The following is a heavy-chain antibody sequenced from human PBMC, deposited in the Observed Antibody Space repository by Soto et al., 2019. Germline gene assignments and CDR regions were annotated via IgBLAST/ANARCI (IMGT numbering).Heavy chain of an antibody. CDR3: ARDPLDFWSGKSYYGMDV. CDR1: GFTFSSYE. J-gene: IGHJ6*02. V-gene: IGHV3-48*03. CDR2: ISSSGSTI. D-gene: IGHD3-3*01. Sequence: EVQLVESGGGLVQPGGSLRLSCAASGFTFSSYEMNWVRQAPGKGLEWVSYISSSGSTIYYADSVKGRFTISRDNAKNSLYLQMNSLRAEDTAVYYCARDPLDFWSGKSYYGMDVWGQGTTVTVSS.